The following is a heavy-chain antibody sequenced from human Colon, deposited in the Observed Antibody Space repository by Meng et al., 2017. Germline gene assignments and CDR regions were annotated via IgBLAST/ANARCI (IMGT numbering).Heavy chain of an antibody. D-gene: IGHD6-25*01. V-gene: IGHV7-4-1*02. Sequence: QVQLVPSGFEFKKPGASVRISCKASGYTFTTYGMNWVRQAPGQGLEWMGWINTNTGKPTYAQGLTGRFVLSLDTSVSTAYLQISSLKAEDTAVYYCTRDSEAADYWGQGTLVTVSS. CDR2: INTNTGKP. CDR3: TRDSEAADY. CDR1: GYTFTTYG. J-gene: IGHJ4*02.